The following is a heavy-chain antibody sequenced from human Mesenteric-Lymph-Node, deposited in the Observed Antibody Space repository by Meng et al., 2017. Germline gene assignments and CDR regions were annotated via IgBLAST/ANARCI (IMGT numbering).Heavy chain of an antibody. Sequence: VQLVESGGGGVQPGRSLRLSCAASGFTFSSYAMHWVRQAPGKGLEWVAVISYDGSNKYYADSVKGRFTISRDNSKNTLYLQMNSLRAEDTAVYYCARGGWIAAPGWFDPWGQGTLVTVSS. J-gene: IGHJ5*02. V-gene: IGHV3-30*04. CDR3: ARGGWIAAPGWFDP. CDR2: ISYDGSNK. CDR1: GFTFSSYA. D-gene: IGHD6-6*01.